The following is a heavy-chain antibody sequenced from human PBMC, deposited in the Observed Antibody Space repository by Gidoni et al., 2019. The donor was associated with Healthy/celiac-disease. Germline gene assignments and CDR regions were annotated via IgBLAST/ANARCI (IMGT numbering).Heavy chain of an antibody. V-gene: IGHV1-46*01. Sequence: QVQLVQSGAEVKKPGASVKVSCKASGYTFTSYYMHWVRQAPGQGLEWMGIINPSGGSTSYAQKFQGRVTMTRDTSTSTVYMELSSLRSEDTAVYYCARDKGYCSSTSCLASYSLSGLSPWGQGTLVTVSS. CDR3: ARDKGYCSSTSCLASYSLSGLSP. J-gene: IGHJ5*02. D-gene: IGHD2-2*01. CDR1: GYTFTSYY. CDR2: INPSGGST.